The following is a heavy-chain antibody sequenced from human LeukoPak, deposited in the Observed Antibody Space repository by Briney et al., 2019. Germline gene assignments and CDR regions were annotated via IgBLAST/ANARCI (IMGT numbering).Heavy chain of an antibody. CDR2: IYYSGST. D-gene: IGHD5-18*01. J-gene: IGHJ3*02. V-gene: IGHV4-59*01. CDR1: GGAISSYY. Sequence: SETLSLTCTVSGGAISSYYWSWIRQPPGKGLEWIGYIYYSGSTNYNPSLKSRVTISVDTSENQFSLKLSSVTAADTAVYYCARDRGYSYVWGAFDIWGQGTMVTVSS. CDR3: ARDRGYSYVWGAFDI.